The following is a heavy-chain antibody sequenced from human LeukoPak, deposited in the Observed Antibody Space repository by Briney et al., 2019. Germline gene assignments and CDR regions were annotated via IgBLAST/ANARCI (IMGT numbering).Heavy chain of an antibody. V-gene: IGHV1-8*01. CDR3: ARDVSGSYDDY. D-gene: IGHD1-26*01. Sequence: GPVKVSCKASGYTFTSYDINWVRQATGQGLEWMGWMNPNSGNTGYAQKFQGRVTMTRNTSISTAYMELSSLRSEDTAVYYCARDVSGSYDDYWGQGTLVTVSS. CDR1: GYTFTSYD. J-gene: IGHJ4*02. CDR2: MNPNSGNT.